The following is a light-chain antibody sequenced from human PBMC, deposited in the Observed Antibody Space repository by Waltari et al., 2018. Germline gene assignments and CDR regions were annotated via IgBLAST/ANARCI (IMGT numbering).Light chain of an antibody. J-gene: IGKJ2*01. V-gene: IGKV3-15*01. CDR3: QQYNNWPPYT. CDR2: DAS. Sequence: EIVMTQSPATLSVSPGARATLSCRASQIVSRNLAWYQQKPGQAPRLLIYDASTRATGIPARFSGRGSGTEFTLTISSLQSEDFAVYYCQQYNNWPPYTFGQGTKLEIK. CDR1: QIVSRN.